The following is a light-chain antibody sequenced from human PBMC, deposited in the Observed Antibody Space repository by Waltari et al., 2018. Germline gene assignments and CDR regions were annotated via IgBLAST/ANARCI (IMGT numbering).Light chain of an antibody. J-gene: IGLJ3*02. Sequence: SYELTQPPSVSVSPGQPARITCSADALANLSASWFQQKAGHAPILVISKDSERPSGVSGRFSGSSSGTTVTLTINGVQAEDGADYYWQSTDRSGDSWVFAGGTKLTVL. CDR1: ALANLS. V-gene: IGLV3-25*03. CDR3: QSTDRSGDSWV. CDR2: KDS.